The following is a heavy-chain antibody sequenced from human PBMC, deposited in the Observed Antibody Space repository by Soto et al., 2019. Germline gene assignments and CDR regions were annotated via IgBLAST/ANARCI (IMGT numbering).Heavy chain of an antibody. D-gene: IGHD2-8*02. Sequence: SETLSLTCTVSGGSISSGGYYWSWIRQHPGKGLEWIGYIYYSGSTYYNPSLKSRVTLSVDTSKNQFSLKLTSVTAADTAVYYCARDKITGLFDYWGQGTLVTVSS. CDR3: ARDKITGLFDY. CDR2: IYYSGST. CDR1: GGSISSGGYY. J-gene: IGHJ4*02. V-gene: IGHV4-31*03.